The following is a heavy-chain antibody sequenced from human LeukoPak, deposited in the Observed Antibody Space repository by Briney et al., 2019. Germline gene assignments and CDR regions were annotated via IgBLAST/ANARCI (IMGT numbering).Heavy chain of an antibody. CDR3: AELGITMIGGV. D-gene: IGHD3-10*02. CDR2: ISTSSTYI. J-gene: IGHJ6*04. Sequence: GGSLRLSCAASGFTFSNYSMNWVRQAPGKGLEWVSSISTSSTYIYYADSVKGRFTISRDNAKNSLYLQMNSLRAEDTAVYYCAELGITMIGGVWGKGTTVTISS. CDR1: GFTFSNYS. V-gene: IGHV3-21*01.